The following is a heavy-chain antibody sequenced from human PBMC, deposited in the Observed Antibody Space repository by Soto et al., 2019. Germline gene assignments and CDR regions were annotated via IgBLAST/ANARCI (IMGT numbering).Heavy chain of an antibody. V-gene: IGHV4-39*01. CDR3: TRQEEVVLVPAAMFGY. CDR1: GGSISSSSYY. CDR2: IYYSGST. D-gene: IGHD2-2*01. Sequence: QLQLQESGPGLVKPSETLSLTCTVSGGSISSSSYYWGWIRQPPGKGLEWIGSIYYSGSTYYNPSLKSRVTISVDTSKNQFSLKLSSVTAADTAVYYCTRQEEVVLVPAAMFGYWGQGTLVTVSS. J-gene: IGHJ4*02.